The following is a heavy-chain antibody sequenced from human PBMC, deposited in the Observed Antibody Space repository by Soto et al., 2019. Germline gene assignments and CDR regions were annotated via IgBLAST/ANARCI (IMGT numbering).Heavy chain of an antibody. CDR1: GFTFSNAW. CDR2: IKSKSDGETT. J-gene: IGHJ2*01. Sequence: EVQLVESGGGLLKPGGSLRLTCAGSGFTFSNAWMSWVRQAPGKGLEWVARIKSKSDGETTDYAAPVKGRFTILRDDSKNTVFLQMNSLKTEDTAVYHCTTGWYFDLWGRGTLVTVS. V-gene: IGHV3-15*01. CDR3: TTGWYFDL.